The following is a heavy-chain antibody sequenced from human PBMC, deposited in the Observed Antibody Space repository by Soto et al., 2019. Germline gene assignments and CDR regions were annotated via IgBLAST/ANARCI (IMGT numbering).Heavy chain of an antibody. Sequence: EVQLLESGGGLVQPGGSLRLSCAASGFTISTYVMSWVRQAPGKGLEWVSAISGSSDNTYYADSARGRFTISRDPSKNTLYLQMNSLRAEDTAVYYCAKDRKGSYCSGGTCYSFDYWGQGTLVTVSS. D-gene: IGHD2-15*01. J-gene: IGHJ4*02. CDR2: ISGSSDNT. CDR3: AKDRKGSYCSGGTCYSFDY. CDR1: GFTISTYV. V-gene: IGHV3-23*01.